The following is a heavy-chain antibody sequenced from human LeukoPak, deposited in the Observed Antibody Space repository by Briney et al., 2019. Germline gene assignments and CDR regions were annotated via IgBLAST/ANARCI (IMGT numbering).Heavy chain of an antibody. CDR3: ARRRYYDGSGYLE. Sequence: SHTLSLTCTVSGDSVSRSDSSWDWIRQPPGKRLGWIGTIYYSGRTYYSPSLKSRVTMSVDPSNNQFSLNLRSVTAADTALYYCARRRYYDGSGYLEWGQGTLLSVSS. V-gene: IGHV4-39*01. J-gene: IGHJ1*01. D-gene: IGHD3-22*01. CDR2: IYYSGRT. CDR1: GDSVSRSDSS.